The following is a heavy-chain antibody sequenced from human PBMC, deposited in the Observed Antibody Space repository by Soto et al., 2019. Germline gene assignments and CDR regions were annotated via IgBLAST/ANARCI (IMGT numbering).Heavy chain of an antibody. D-gene: IGHD2-15*01. V-gene: IGHV3-9*01. CDR3: AKGGPDGFCSGGRCYFDY. J-gene: IGHJ4*02. CDR2: ISCNSNII. CDR1: GFTFDDYA. Sequence: EVQLVESGGGLVQPGRSLRLSCAASGFTFDDYAMHWVRRAPGKGLEWVSVISCNSNIIGYADSVKGRFTISRDNSKNSLYMQMISLRPEDTALYYCAKGGPDGFCSGGRCYFDYWGQGTLVTVSS.